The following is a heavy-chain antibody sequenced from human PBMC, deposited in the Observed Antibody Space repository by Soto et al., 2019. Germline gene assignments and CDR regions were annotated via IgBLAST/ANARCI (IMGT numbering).Heavy chain of an antibody. CDR1: GGSISSGGYY. V-gene: IGHV4-31*03. CDR3: ARATSDVIAAPPLVDY. J-gene: IGHJ4*02. Sequence: QVQLQESGPGLVKPSQTLSLTCTVSGGSISSGGYYWSWIRQHPGKGLEWIGYIYDSGSTYYNPSLKSRVTISVDTSKNQFSLKLSSVTAADTAVYYCARATSDVIAAPPLVDYWGQGTLVTVSS. D-gene: IGHD6-6*01. CDR2: IYDSGST.